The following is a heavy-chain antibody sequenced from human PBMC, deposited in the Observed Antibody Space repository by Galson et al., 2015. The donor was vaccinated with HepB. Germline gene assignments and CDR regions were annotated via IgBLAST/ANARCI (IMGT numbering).Heavy chain of an antibody. J-gene: IGHJ6*02. D-gene: IGHD1-26*01. Sequence: SLRLSCAASGFPFNTYAMHWVRQAPSKGLEWVTLISYDGSNEYYADSVKGRFIISRDSSKNMVNLQMYSLRAEDTAVYYCARDYVRTPRGKTYYYGMDVWGQGTTVTVSS. CDR3: ARDYVRTPRGKTYYYGMDV. CDR1: GFPFNTYA. V-gene: IGHV3-30*14. CDR2: ISYDGSNE.